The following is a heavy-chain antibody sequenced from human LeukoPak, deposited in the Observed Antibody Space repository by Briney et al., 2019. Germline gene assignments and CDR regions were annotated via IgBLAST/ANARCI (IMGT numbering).Heavy chain of an antibody. CDR1: GHTFTSYY. J-gene: IGHJ4*02. D-gene: IGHD4-11*01. CDR3: ARGFGSTVTTTYFDY. V-gene: IGHV1-46*01. CDR2: INPSGGST. Sequence: ASVEVSCKASGHTFTSYYMHWVRQAPGQGLEWMGTINPSGGSTSYAQKFQGRVTMTRDTSTSTVYMELSSLRSEDTAVYYCARGFGSTVTTTYFDYWGQGTLVTVSS.